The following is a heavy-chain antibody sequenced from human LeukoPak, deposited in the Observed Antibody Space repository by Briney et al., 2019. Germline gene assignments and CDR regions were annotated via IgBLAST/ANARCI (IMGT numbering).Heavy chain of an antibody. Sequence: GESLKISCKGSGYSFTSYWIAWVRQMPGKGLEWMGIIYPGDSDTRYSPSFQGQVTISVDKSISTAYLQWSSLKASDTAMYYCARATGYSSSWGWFDPWGQGTLVTVSS. CDR1: GYSFTSYW. CDR2: IYPGDSDT. J-gene: IGHJ5*02. CDR3: ARATGYSSSWGWFDP. D-gene: IGHD6-13*01. V-gene: IGHV5-51*01.